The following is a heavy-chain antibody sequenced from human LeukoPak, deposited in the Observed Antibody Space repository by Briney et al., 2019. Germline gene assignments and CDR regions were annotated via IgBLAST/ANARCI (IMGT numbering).Heavy chain of an antibody. CDR2: TSYDGSNK. J-gene: IGHJ1*01. Sequence: GGSLRLSCAASGFTFSSYGMHWVRQAPGKGLEWVAVTSYDGSNKFYADSVKGRFTISRDNSKNTLYLQMNSLRAEDTAVYYCARGYCGGDCYGDWGQGTLVTASS. D-gene: IGHD2-21*02. V-gene: IGHV3-30*03. CDR3: ARGYCGGDCYGD. CDR1: GFTFSSYG.